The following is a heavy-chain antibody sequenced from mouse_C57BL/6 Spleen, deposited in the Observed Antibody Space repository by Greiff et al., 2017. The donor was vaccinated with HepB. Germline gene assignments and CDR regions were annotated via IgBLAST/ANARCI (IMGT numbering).Heavy chain of an antibody. J-gene: IGHJ2*01. CDR2: ISDGGSYT. CDR3: ARREGYYFDY. V-gene: IGHV5-4*01. Sequence: EVHLVESGGGLVKPGGSLKLSCAASGFTFSSYAMSWVRQTPEKRLEWVATISDGGSYTYYPDSVKGRFTISRDNAKNNLYLQMSHLKSEDTAMYYCARREGYYFDYWGQGTTLTVSS. CDR1: GFTFSSYA.